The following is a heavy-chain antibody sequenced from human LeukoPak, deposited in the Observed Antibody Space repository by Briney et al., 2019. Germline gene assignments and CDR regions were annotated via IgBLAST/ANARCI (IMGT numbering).Heavy chain of an antibody. D-gene: IGHD2-2*01. V-gene: IGHV1-46*01. J-gene: IGHJ5*02. CDR3: ARAFLRYQLLSCDLDP. CDR2: IDPSGGST. Sequence: ASVKVSCKASGYTFTSYYMHWVRQAPGQGLEWMGIIDPSGGSTSYAQKFQGRVTMTRDTSTSTVYMELSSLRSEDTAVYYCARAFLRYQLLSCDLDPWGQGTLVTVSS. CDR1: GYTFTSYY.